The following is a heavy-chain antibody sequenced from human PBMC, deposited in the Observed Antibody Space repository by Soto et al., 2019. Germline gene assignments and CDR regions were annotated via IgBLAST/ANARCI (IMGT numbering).Heavy chain of an antibody. CDR3: TTGHY. Sequence: GSLRLTCTASGXTISNMCMSWVRQAPGKGLEWGGRIKEKTDGGTTDYAAPVKGICAISRDDSKSRIYLKMTSLKTDDTAVYYCTTGHYWGQGTLGTVSS. CDR1: GXTISNMC. CDR2: IKEKTDGGTT. J-gene: IGHJ4*02. V-gene: IGHV3-15*01.